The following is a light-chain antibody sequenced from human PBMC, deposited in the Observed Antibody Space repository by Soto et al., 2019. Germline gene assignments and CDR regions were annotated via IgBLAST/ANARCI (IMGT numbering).Light chain of an antibody. CDR1: SSDVGGYNY. Sequence: QSVLTQPASVSGSPGQSITISCTGTSSDVGGYNYVSWYQQHPGKAPKLMIYEVSNRPSGVSNRFSGSKSGNTASLTISGLQAEDEADYYCCSYTSSSIDYVFGTGTQLTVL. V-gene: IGLV2-14*01. CDR3: CSYTSSSIDYV. CDR2: EVS. J-gene: IGLJ1*01.